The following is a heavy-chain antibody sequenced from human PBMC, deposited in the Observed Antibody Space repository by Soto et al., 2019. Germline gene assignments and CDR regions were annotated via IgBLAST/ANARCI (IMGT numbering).Heavy chain of an antibody. CDR3: AKGPYYDFWSGIRYYYYMDG. V-gene: IGHV3-23*01. J-gene: IGHJ6*03. CDR1: GFTFSSYA. Sequence: PGGSLRLSCAASGFTFSSYAMSWVRQAPGKGLEWVSAISGSGGSTYYADSVKGRFTISRDNSKNTLYLQMNSLRAEDTAVYYCAKGPYYDFWSGIRYYYYMDGWGKGTTVTVSS. CDR2: ISGSGGST. D-gene: IGHD3-3*01.